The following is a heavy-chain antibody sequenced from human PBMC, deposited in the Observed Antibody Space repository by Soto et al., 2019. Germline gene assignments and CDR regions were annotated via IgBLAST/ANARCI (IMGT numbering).Heavy chain of an antibody. CDR1: GFTFSSYG. J-gene: IGHJ4*02. V-gene: IGHV3-30*03. CDR3: AGPRDY. Sequence: QVQLVESGGGVVQPGRSLRLSCAASGFTFSSYGMHWVRHAPGKGLEWVAVISYDGSNKYYADSVKGRFTISRDNSKNTLYLQMNSLRAEDTAVYYCAGPRDYWGQGTLVTVSS. CDR2: ISYDGSNK.